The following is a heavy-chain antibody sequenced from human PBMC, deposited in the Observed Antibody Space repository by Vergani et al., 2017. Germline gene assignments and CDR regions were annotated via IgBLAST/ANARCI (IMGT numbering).Heavy chain of an antibody. CDR1: GFTFSSYS. CDR3: ARELGYYYYMDV. CDR2: ISSSSSYI. V-gene: IGHV3-21*01. J-gene: IGHJ6*03. Sequence: EVQLLESGGGLVQPGGSLRLSCAASGFTFSSYSMNWVRQAPGKGLEWVSSISSSSSYIYYADSVKGRFTISRDNAKNSLYLQMNSLRAEDTAVYYCARELGYYYYMDVWGKGTTVTVSS.